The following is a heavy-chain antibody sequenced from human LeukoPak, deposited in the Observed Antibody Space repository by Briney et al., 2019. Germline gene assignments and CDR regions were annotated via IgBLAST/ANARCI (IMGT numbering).Heavy chain of an antibody. Sequence: GGSLRLSCTASGFTFGDYAMSWVRQAPGKGLEWVSFIRSKAYGGTTEYAASVKGRFTISRDDSKSIAYLQMNSLKTEDTAVYYCTRVSLVAASVFFDYWGQGTLVTVTS. V-gene: IGHV3-49*04. J-gene: IGHJ4*02. CDR2: IRSKAYGGTT. CDR3: TRVSLVAASVFFDY. D-gene: IGHD2-15*01. CDR1: GFTFGDYA.